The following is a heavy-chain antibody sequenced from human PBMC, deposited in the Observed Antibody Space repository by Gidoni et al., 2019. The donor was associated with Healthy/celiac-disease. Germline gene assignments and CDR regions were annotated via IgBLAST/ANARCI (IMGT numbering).Heavy chain of an antibody. Sequence: QVQLVESGGGVVQPGRSLRLSCAASGFTFSSYAMHWVRQAPGKGLEWVAVISYDGSNKYYADSVKGRFTISRDNSKNTLYLQMNSLRAEDTAVYYCARAGAAAARTRNWFDPWGQGTLVTVSS. J-gene: IGHJ5*02. CDR2: ISYDGSNK. CDR1: GFTFSSYA. V-gene: IGHV3-30-3*01. D-gene: IGHD6-13*01. CDR3: ARAGAAAARTRNWFDP.